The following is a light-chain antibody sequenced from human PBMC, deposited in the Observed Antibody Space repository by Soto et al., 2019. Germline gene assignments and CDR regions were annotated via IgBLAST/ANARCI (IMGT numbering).Light chain of an antibody. V-gene: IGLV1-51*01. Sequence: QSVLTQPPSVSAAPGQKVTISCSGSNSNIGKNYVSWFQQLPGTAPKLLIYDNNNRLSGIPDRFSGSKSGTSATLAIAGLQTGDEADYYCGTWDTSLSAVVFGGGTQLTVL. J-gene: IGLJ2*01. CDR2: DNN. CDR1: NSNIGKNY. CDR3: GTWDTSLSAVV.